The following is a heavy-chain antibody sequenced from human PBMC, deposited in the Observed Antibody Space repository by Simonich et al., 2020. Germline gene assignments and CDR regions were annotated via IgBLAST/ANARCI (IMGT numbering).Heavy chain of an antibody. CDR2: INPNSCGT. J-gene: IGHJ3*02. CDR1: GYTFTGYY. Sequence: QVQLVQSGAEVKKPGASVKVSCKASGYTFTGYYMHWVRQAPGQGLEWMGWINPNSCGTNYAQKFQGRVTMTRDTSISTAYMELSRLRSDDTAVYYCARGRLTGDKGAFDIWGQGTMVTVSS. V-gene: IGHV1-2*02. CDR3: ARGRLTGDKGAFDI. D-gene: IGHD7-27*01.